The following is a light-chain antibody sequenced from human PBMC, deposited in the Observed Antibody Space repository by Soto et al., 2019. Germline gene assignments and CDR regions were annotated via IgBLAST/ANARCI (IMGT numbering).Light chain of an antibody. CDR3: QQYSIWRT. J-gene: IGKJ1*01. Sequence: THSRGALCFQPGERATLSCRASQNVDTTYLAWYQQKRGQTPRLLIYETSTSAAGIPARFSGSGSGTEFTLTISGLQSEDFAVYYCQQYSIWRTFGQGSKVDIK. CDR1: QNVDTTY. CDR2: ETS. V-gene: IGKV3D-15*01.